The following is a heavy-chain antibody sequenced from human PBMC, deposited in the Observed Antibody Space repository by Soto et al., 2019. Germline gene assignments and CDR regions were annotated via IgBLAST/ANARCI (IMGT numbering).Heavy chain of an antibody. CDR3: ARAVTTYYYYYYYMDV. CDR1: GGTFSSYT. CDR2: IIPILGIA. V-gene: IGHV1-69*02. Sequence: GASVKVSCKASGGTFSSYTISWVRQAPGQGLEWMGRIIPILGIANYAQKLQGRVTITADKSTSTAYMELSSLRSEDTAVYYCARAVTTYYYYYYYMDVWGKGTTVTVSS. D-gene: IGHD4-17*01. J-gene: IGHJ6*03.